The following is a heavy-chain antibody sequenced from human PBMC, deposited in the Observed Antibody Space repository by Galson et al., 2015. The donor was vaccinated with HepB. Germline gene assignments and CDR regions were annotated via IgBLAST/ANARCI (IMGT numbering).Heavy chain of an antibody. CDR2: ISAYNGNT. V-gene: IGHV1-18*01. CDR3: ARETLLNRYCSSTSCSARFDY. Sequence: SVKVSCKASGYTFTSYGISWVRQAPGQGLEWMGWISAYNGNTNYAQKLQGRVTMTTDTSTSTAYMELRSLRSDDTAVYYCARETLLNRYCSSTSCSARFDYWGQGTLVTVSS. D-gene: IGHD2-2*01. CDR1: GYTFTSYG. J-gene: IGHJ4*02.